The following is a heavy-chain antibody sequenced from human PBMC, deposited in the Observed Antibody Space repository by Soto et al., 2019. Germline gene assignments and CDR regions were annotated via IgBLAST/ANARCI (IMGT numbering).Heavy chain of an antibody. CDR3: ARDDRCSSTSCVYNAMDV. D-gene: IGHD2-2*01. V-gene: IGHV1-69*08. CDR2: VIPIIGIV. CDR1: GDTFSSYT. J-gene: IGHJ6*02. Sequence: QVQLVQSGAEVKKPGSSVKVSCKASGDTFSSYTISWVRQAPGQGPEWMGRVIPIIGIVNYAQKFQGRVTIIADKSTSTAYMELSSLRSEDTAVYYCARDDRCSSTSCVYNAMDVWGQGTTVTVSS.